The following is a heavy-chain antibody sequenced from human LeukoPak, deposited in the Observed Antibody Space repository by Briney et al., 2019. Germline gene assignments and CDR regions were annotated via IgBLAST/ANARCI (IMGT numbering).Heavy chain of an antibody. Sequence: SETLSLTCTVSGGSISSYYWSWIRQPPGKGLEWIGYIYYSGSTNYNPSLKSRVTISVDTPKNQFSLKLSSVTAADTAVYYCARGDGDWLLFNYWGQGTLVTVSS. CDR2: IYYSGST. J-gene: IGHJ4*02. CDR3: ARGDGDWLLFNY. D-gene: IGHD3-9*01. V-gene: IGHV4-59*01. CDR1: GGSISSYY.